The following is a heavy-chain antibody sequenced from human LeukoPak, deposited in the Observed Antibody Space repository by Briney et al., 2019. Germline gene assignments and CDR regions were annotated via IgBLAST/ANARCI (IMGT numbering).Heavy chain of an antibody. CDR1: GFTFSSYG. D-gene: IGHD1-1*01. CDR2: IRYDGSNK. Sequence: GGSLRLSCAASGFTFSSYGMHWVRQAPGKGLEWVAFIRYDGSNKYYADSVKGRFTISRDNSKNTLYLQMNSLRAEDTAVYYCAKDRAVQLEPQGLFDYWGQGTLVTVSS. CDR3: AKDRAVQLEPQGLFDY. J-gene: IGHJ4*02. V-gene: IGHV3-30*02.